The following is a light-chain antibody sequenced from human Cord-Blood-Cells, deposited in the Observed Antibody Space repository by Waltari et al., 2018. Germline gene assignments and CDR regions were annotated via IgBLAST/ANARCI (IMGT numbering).Light chain of an antibody. J-gene: IGKJ1*01. CDR3: QQRSSWT. CDR2: DAS. CDR1: KGVSRH. V-gene: IGKV3-11*01. Sequence: EIVLTQSPATLSLSSGERATLSGSATKGVSRHLAWYQQKPGQAPRLLIYDASNRATGIPARFSGSGSGTDFTLTISSLEPEDFAVYYCQQRSSWTFGQGTKVEIK.